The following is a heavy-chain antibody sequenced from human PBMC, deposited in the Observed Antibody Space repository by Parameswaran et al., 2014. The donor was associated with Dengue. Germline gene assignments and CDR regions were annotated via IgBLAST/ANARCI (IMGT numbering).Heavy chain of an antibody. D-gene: IGHD3-10*01. CDR2: INPNSGGT. CDR3: ARDHYSLLSGLIGYSQH. V-gene: IGHV1-2*02. Sequence: WVRQAPGQGLEWMGWINPNSGGTNYAQKFQGRVTMTRDTSISTAYMELSRLRSDDTAVYYCARDHYSLLSGLIGYSQHWGQGTLVTVSS. J-gene: IGHJ1*01.